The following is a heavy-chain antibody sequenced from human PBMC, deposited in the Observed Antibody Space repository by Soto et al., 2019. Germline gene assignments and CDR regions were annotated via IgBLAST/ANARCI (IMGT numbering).Heavy chain of an antibody. V-gene: IGHV3-33*01. CDR2: IWYDGSNK. Sequence: QVQLVESGGGVVQPGRSLRLSCAASGFTFSSYGMHWVRQAPGKGLEWVAVIWYDGSNKYYADSVKGRFTISRDNSKNTLYLQMNSLRAEDTAVYYCARDSDEVDIVAIKDPQGLKLDYGMDVWGQGTTVTVSS. D-gene: IGHD5-12*01. CDR1: GFTFSSYG. CDR3: ARDSDEVDIVAIKDPQGLKLDYGMDV. J-gene: IGHJ6*02.